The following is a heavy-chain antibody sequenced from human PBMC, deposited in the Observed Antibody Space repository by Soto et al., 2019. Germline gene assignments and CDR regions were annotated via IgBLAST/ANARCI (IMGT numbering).Heavy chain of an antibody. Sequence: SETLSLTCAVYGGSFSGYYWSWIRQPPGKGLEWIGEINHSGSTNYNPSLKSRVTISVDTSKNQFSLKLSSVTAADTAVYYCARGCSSKSCYMGNWFDPWGQGNLVTVSS. CDR3: ARGCSSKSCYMGNWFDP. CDR1: GGSFSGYY. J-gene: IGHJ5*02. CDR2: INHSGST. V-gene: IGHV4-34*01. D-gene: IGHD2-2*02.